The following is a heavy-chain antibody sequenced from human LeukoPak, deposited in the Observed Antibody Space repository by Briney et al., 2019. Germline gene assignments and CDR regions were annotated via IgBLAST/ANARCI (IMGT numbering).Heavy chain of an antibody. Sequence: PGRSLRLPCAASGFTFSSYGMHWVRQAPGKGLEWVAVIWYDGSNKYYADSVKGRFTISRDNSKNTLYLQMNSLRAEDTAVYYCAKARIDSSSWYSWFDPWGQGTLVTVSS. CDR1: GFTFSSYG. J-gene: IGHJ5*02. CDR2: IWYDGSNK. CDR3: AKARIDSSSWYSWFDP. V-gene: IGHV3-33*06. D-gene: IGHD6-13*01.